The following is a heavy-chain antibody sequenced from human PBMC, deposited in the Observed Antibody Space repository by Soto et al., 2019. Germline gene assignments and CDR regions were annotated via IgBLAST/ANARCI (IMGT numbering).Heavy chain of an antibody. CDR1: GFTFSSYA. CDR3: AKETYCSGGSCELGPYYYYGMDV. CDR2: ISGSGGST. J-gene: IGHJ6*02. D-gene: IGHD2-15*01. Sequence: GGSLRLSCAASGFTFSSYAMSWVRQAPGKGLEWVSAISGSGGSTYYADSVKGRFTISRDNSKNTLYLQMNSLRAEDTAVYYCAKETYCSGGSCELGPYYYYGMDVWGQGTTVTVSS. V-gene: IGHV3-23*01.